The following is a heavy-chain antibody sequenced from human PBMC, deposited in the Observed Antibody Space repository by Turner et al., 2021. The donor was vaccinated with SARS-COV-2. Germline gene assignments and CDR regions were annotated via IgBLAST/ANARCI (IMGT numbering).Heavy chain of an antibody. CDR1: GFTVSSNY. J-gene: IGHJ3*02. CDR3: ARGYSSGWYQSGAFDI. D-gene: IGHD6-19*01. V-gene: IGHV3-53*01. CDR2: IYSGGST. Sequence: EVPLVESGGGLIQRGGSLRLSCAASGFTVSSNYMSWVRQAPGKGLEWVSVIYSGGSTYYADSVKGRFTISRDNSKNTLYLQVNSLRAEDTAVYYCARGYSSGWYQSGAFDIWGQGTMVTVSS.